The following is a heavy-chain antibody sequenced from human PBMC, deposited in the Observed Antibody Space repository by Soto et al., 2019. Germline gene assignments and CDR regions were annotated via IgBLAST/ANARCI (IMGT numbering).Heavy chain of an antibody. D-gene: IGHD1-26*01. V-gene: IGHV4-30-4*01. J-gene: IGHJ4*02. CDR3: VRELDPERYHDF. CDR1: GGSINNGNYY. Sequence: PSETLSLTCTVSGGSINNGNYYWSWLRQPPGKGLEWIVYIYYTGSTCYNPSLESRVNISLDTSKNHFSLSLTSVTAADTAVYYCVRELDPERYHDFWGQGTLVTVSS. CDR2: IYYTGST.